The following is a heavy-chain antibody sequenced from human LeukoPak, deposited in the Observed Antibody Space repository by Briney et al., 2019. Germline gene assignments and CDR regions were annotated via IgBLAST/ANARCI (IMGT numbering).Heavy chain of an antibody. D-gene: IGHD3-10*01. CDR2: IKQDGSEK. V-gene: IGHV3-7*01. Sequence: PGGSLRLSCAASGFTFTNYWMSWVRQAPGKGLEWVGNIKQDGSEKYYVDSVKGRFTISRDNAKNSLYLQMNSLRAEDTAVYYCAGDRGIHGWFDPWGQGTLVTVSS. CDR1: GFTFTNYW. CDR3: AGDRGIHGWFDP. J-gene: IGHJ5*02.